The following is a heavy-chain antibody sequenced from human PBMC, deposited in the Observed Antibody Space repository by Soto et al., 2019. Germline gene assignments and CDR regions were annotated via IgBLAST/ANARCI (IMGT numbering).Heavy chain of an antibody. CDR1: GFTFSSYA. D-gene: IGHD5-18*01. J-gene: IGHJ4*02. CDR3: VKAPIDTAMVKTYFDY. Sequence: GGSLRLSCSASGFTFSSYAMHWVRQAPGKGLEYVSAISSNGGSTYYADSVKGRFTISRDNSKNTLYLQMSSLRAEDTAVYYCVKAPIDTAMVKTYFDYWGQGTLVTVSS. CDR2: ISSNGGST. V-gene: IGHV3-64D*08.